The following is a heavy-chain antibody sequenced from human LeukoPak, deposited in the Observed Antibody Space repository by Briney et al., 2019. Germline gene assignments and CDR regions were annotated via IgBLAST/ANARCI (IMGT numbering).Heavy chain of an antibody. J-gene: IGHJ5*02. V-gene: IGHV6-1*01. CDR1: VDSVSSNSAA. Sequence: SQTLSLTCAISVDSVSSNSAAWNWISQSPSRGLEWLGWTYYRSKWYNDYAVSMKSRITINPDTSKNQFSLQLNSVTPEDTAVYYCARKQQPENWFDPWGQGTLVTVSS. CDR2: TYYRSKWYN. CDR3: ARKQQPENWFDP. D-gene: IGHD6-13*01.